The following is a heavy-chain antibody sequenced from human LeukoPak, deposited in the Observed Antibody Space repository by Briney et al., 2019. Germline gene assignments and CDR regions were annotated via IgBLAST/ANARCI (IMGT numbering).Heavy chain of an antibody. V-gene: IGHV1-2*02. CDR2: INPNSGGT. CDR1: GYTFTGYY. J-gene: IGHJ3*02. Sequence: ASVKVSCKASGYTFTGYYIHWVRQAPGQGLEWMGWINPNSGGTNYAQKFQGRVTMTRDTSISTAYMELSRLRSDDTAVYYCARVRGAHIVVVTAPGAFDIWGQGTMVTVSS. D-gene: IGHD2-21*02. CDR3: ARVRGAHIVVVTAPGAFDI.